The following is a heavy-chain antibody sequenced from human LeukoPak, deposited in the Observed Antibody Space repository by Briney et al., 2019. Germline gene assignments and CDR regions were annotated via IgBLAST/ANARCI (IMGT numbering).Heavy chain of an antibody. J-gene: IGHJ3*02. CDR1: GFTFSSYA. Sequence: GRSLRLSCAASGFTFSSYAMHWVRQAPGKGLEWAAVISYDGSNKYYADSVKGRFTISRDNSKNTLYLQMNSLRAEDTAVYYCARDRAAAGFDAFDIWGRGTMVTVSS. CDR3: ARDRAAAGFDAFDI. CDR2: ISYDGSNK. V-gene: IGHV3-30*04. D-gene: IGHD6-13*01.